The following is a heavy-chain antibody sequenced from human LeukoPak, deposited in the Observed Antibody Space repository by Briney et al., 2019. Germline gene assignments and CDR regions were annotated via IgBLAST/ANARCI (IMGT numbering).Heavy chain of an antibody. CDR1: GFTVSRYY. D-gene: IGHD5-12*01. CDR3: ARDRGSGYDPGYFDY. Sequence: GGSLRLSCAVSGFTVSRYYVSCVCQAPGKGLEWVSIIYSGDNTYYADSVKGRFTISRDNSKNTLYLQMNSLRVEDTAVYYCARDRGSGYDPGYFDYWGQGTLVTVSS. J-gene: IGHJ4*02. V-gene: IGHV3-66*01. CDR2: IYSGDNT.